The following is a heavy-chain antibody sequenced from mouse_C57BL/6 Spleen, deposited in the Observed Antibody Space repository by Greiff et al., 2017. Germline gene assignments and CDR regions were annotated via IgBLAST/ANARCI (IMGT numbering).Heavy chain of an antibody. CDR3: ARCSYYYGSRYFDV. CDR2: IYPGSGST. CDR1: GYTFTSYW. D-gene: IGHD1-1*01. V-gene: IGHV1-55*01. Sequence: QVQLKQPGAELVKPGASVKMSCKASGYTFTSYWITWVKQRPGQGLEWIGDIYPGSGSTNYNEKFKSKATLTVDTSSSTAYMQLSSLTSEDSAVYYCARCSYYYGSRYFDVWGTGTTVTVSS. J-gene: IGHJ1*03.